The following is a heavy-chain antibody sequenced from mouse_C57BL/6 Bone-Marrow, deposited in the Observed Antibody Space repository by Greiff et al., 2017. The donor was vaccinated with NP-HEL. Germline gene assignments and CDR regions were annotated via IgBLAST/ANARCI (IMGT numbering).Heavy chain of an antibody. V-gene: IGHV1-80*01. CDR2: IYPGDGDT. Sequence: QVQLKESGAELVKPGASVKISCKASGYAFSSYWMNWVKERPGKGLEWIGQIYPGDGDTKYNGKFKGKATLTADKSSSTAYMQVSSLTSEDSAVYFCARGDYGSCRFGYAMDYWGQGTSVTVSS. CDR3: ARGDYGSCRFGYAMDY. D-gene: IGHD1-1*01. J-gene: IGHJ4*01. CDR1: GYAFSSYW.